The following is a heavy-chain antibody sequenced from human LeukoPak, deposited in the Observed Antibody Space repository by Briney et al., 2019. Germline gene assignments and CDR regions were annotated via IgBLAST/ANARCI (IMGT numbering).Heavy chain of an antibody. CDR1: GGSFSGYY. V-gene: IGHV4-34*01. CDR3: ARGTAAGKRYYYYMDV. Sequence: SETLSLTCAVFGGSFSGYYWSWIRQSPGKGLEWIGEINHSGSTKYNPSLKGRVTISVDTSKNQFSLKLSSVTAADTAVYYCARGTAAGKRYYYYMDVWGKGTTVTISS. D-gene: IGHD6-13*01. CDR2: INHSGST. J-gene: IGHJ6*03.